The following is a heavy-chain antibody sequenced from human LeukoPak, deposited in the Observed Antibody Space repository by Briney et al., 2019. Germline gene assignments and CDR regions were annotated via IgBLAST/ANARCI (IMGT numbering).Heavy chain of an antibody. D-gene: IGHD6-13*01. J-gene: IGHJ5*02. Sequence: GGSLRLTCAASGFTFSSYEMNWVRQAPGKGLEWVSYISSSDSTIYYADSVKGRFTISRDNAKNSLYLQMNSLRAEDTAVYYCARDLQRVEKYSSSWYPRFDPWGQGTLVTVSS. CDR3: ARDLQRVEKYSSSWYPRFDP. CDR1: GFTFSSYE. CDR2: ISSSDSTI. V-gene: IGHV3-48*03.